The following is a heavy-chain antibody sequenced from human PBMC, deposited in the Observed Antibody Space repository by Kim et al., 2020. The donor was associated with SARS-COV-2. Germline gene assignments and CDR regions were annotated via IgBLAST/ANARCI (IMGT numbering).Heavy chain of an antibody. CDR3: ARDVGYYRIYYFDS. CDR2: ISSSGSTI. J-gene: IGHJ4*01. Sequence: GGSLRLSCAASGFTFSDYYMSWIRQAPGKGLEWVSYISSSGSTIYYADHVKGRFTISRDNAKNSLYLQMNSLRAEDTAVYYCARDVGYYRIYYFDSWGHGTLVTVSS. CDR1: GFTFSDYY. V-gene: IGHV3-11*04. D-gene: IGHD4-4*01.